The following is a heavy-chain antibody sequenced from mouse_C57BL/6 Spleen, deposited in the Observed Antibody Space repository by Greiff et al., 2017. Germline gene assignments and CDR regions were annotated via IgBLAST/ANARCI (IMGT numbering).Heavy chain of an antibody. J-gene: IGHJ3*01. D-gene: IGHD2-1*01. CDR3: ARWDGNYLEAY. CDR2: INPYNGGT. CDR1: GYTFTDYY. Sequence: EVQLQQSGPVLVKPGASVKMSCKASGYTFTDYYMNWVKQSHGKSLEWIGVINPYNGGTSYNQKFKGKATLTVDKSSSTAYMELNSLTSEDSAVYYCARWDGNYLEAYWGQGTLVTVSA. V-gene: IGHV1-19*01.